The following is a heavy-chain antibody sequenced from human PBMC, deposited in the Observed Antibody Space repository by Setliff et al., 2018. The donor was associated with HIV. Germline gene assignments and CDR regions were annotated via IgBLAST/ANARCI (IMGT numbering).Heavy chain of an antibody. CDR2: IYYNGNT. Sequence: SETLSLTCTVSGGSISSYYWSWIRQPPGKGLEWIGYIYYNGNTNYNPSLKSRVTISVDTSKNQFSLKVTSVTAADTAVYYCTRHAGRENQLPHTYYYYMDVWGKGATVTVSS. D-gene: IGHD2-2*01. CDR3: TRHAGRENQLPHTYYYYMDV. V-gene: IGHV4-59*08. CDR1: GGSISSYY. J-gene: IGHJ6*03.